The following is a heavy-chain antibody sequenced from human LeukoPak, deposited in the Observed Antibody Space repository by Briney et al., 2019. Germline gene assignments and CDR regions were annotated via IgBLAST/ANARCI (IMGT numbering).Heavy chain of an antibody. CDR3: AIVFSEGAMIAWDAFDI. J-gene: IGHJ3*02. V-gene: IGHV4-59*01. Sequence: SETLSLTCTVSGGSISSYYWSWIRQPPGKGLEWIGYIYYSGSTNYNPSLKSRVTISVDTSKNQFSLKLSSVAAADTAVYYCAIVFSEGAMIAWDAFDIWGQGTMVTVSS. CDR1: GGSISSYY. CDR2: IYYSGST. D-gene: IGHD1-26*01.